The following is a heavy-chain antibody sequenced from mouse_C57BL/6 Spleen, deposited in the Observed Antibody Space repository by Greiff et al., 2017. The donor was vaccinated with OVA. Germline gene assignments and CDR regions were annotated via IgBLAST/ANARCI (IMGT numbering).Heavy chain of an antibody. V-gene: IGHV1-26*01. Sequence: EVQLQQSGPELVKPGASVKISCKASGYTFTDYYMNWVKQSHGKSLEWIGDINPNNGGTSYNQKFKGKATLTVDKSSSTAYMELRSLTSEDSAVYYCARRGYYYGSSFAYWGQGTLVTVSA. J-gene: IGHJ3*01. CDR1: GYTFTDYY. D-gene: IGHD1-1*01. CDR3: ARRGYYYGSSFAY. CDR2: INPNNGGT.